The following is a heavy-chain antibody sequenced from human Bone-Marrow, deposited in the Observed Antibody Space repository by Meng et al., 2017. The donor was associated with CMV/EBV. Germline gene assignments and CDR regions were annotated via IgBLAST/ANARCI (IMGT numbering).Heavy chain of an antibody. CDR1: GYSFTSHC. V-gene: IGHV5-51*01. D-gene: IGHD1-26*01. J-gene: IGHJ4*02. CDR3: ARHRYSGSYYGPFDY. CDR2: IDPGDSVA. Sequence: GGSLRLSCKGFGYSFTSHCIGWVRQMPGKGLEWMGIIDPGDSVARYSPSFQGQVTISVDKSIATAYLQWRSLKASDTAMYYCARHRYSGSYYGPFDYWGQGTLVTVSS.